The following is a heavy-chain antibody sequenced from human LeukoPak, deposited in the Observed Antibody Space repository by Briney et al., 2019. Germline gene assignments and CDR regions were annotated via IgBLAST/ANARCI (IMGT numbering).Heavy chain of an antibody. CDR3: ARDLAPFGAIIIPDY. CDR1: GYTFTSYG. CDR2: ISTYDGNT. J-gene: IGHJ4*02. Sequence: ASVKVSFKASGYTFTSYGISWVRQAPGQGLEWMGWISTYDGNTNYAQNIQGRVTMTTDSSTNTAYMELRSLRSDDTATYYCARDLAPFGAIIIPDYWGQGTLVTVSS. D-gene: IGHD3-3*01. V-gene: IGHV1-18*01.